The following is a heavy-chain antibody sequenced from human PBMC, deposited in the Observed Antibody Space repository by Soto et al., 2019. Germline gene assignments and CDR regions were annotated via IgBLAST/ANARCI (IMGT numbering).Heavy chain of an antibody. CDR3: ARGAWRRDGHRRVHDF. V-gene: IGHV4-34*01. CDR2: INHRGST. J-gene: IGHJ4*02. Sequence: PSETLSLPCAVYGGSLSCYYWSWIRQPPGKGLEWIGEINHRGSTNYNSSLKIRVTISVDTSKNQFSLKLSSVTAADTAVYYCARGAWRRDGHRRVHDFWGQGTLVIVSS. CDR1: GGSLSCYY. D-gene: IGHD3-16*01.